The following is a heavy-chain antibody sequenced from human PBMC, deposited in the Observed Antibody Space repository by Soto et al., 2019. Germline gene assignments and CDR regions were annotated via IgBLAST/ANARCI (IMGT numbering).Heavy chain of an antibody. CDR1: GGTFSSYT. J-gene: IGHJ4*02. Sequence: SVKVSCKASGGTFSSYTISWVRQAPGQGLEWMGRIIPILGIANYAQKFQGRVTITADKSTSTAYMELSSLRSEDTAVYYCGRDLSSRCGTTTDGYDYWSQGSLVTVSS. D-gene: IGHD2-2*03. V-gene: IGHV1-69*04. CDR3: GRDLSSRCGTTTDGYDY. CDR2: IIPILGIA.